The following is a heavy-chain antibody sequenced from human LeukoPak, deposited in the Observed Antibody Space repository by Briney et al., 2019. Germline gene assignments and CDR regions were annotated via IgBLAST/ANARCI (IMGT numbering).Heavy chain of an antibody. CDR1: GFTFSDYY. Sequence: GGSLRLSCAASGFTFSDYYMNWIRQAPGKGLEWVSYISSSGSTIYYADSVKGRFTISRDNAKNSLYLQMNSLRAEDTAVYYCAKLGGQWLVNFYDYWGQGTLVTVSS. D-gene: IGHD6-19*01. J-gene: IGHJ4*02. CDR2: ISSSGSTI. V-gene: IGHV3-11*01. CDR3: AKLGGQWLVNFYDY.